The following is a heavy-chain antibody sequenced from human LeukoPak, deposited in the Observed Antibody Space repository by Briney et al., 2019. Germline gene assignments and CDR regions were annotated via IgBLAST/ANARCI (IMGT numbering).Heavy chain of an antibody. J-gene: IGHJ4*02. CDR1: GFTFSSYE. Sequence: GGSLRLSCAASGFTFSSYEMNWVRQAPGKGLEWDSYISSSGSTIYYADSVKGRFTISRDNAKNSLYLQMNSLRAEDTAVYYCARVRGYYDSSGYNPLWYWGQGTLVTVSS. D-gene: IGHD3-22*01. V-gene: IGHV3-48*03. CDR3: ARVRGYYDSSGYNPLWY. CDR2: ISSSGSTI.